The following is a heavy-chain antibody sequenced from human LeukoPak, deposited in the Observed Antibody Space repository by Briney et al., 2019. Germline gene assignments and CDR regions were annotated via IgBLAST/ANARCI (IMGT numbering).Heavy chain of an antibody. CDR1: GFTFSGSA. J-gene: IGHJ6*04. CDR3: TRPHGYYDSSGYYPLWLGSSGMDV. CDR2: IRSKANSYAT. D-gene: IGHD3-22*01. V-gene: IGHV3-73*01. Sequence: GGSLRLSCAASGFTFSGSAMHWVRQASGKGLEWVGRIRSKANSYATAYAASVKGRFTISRDDSKNTAYLQMNSLKTEDTAVYYCTRPHGYYDSSGYYPLWLGSSGMDVWGKGTTVTVSS.